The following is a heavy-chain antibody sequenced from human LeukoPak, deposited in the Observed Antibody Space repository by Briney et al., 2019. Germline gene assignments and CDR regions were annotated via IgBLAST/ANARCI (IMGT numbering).Heavy chain of an antibody. Sequence: PSETLSLTCTVSGGSISYSRYYWGWIRQPPGKGLEWIGSIYYTGSSYYNPSLKSRVTISVDTSKNQFSLKLRSVTAADTAVYYCARDCSGGSCFSGPFEYWGQGTLVTVSS. J-gene: IGHJ4*02. V-gene: IGHV4-39*02. CDR3: ARDCSGGSCFSGPFEY. CDR2: IYYTGSS. CDR1: GGSISYSRYY. D-gene: IGHD2-15*01.